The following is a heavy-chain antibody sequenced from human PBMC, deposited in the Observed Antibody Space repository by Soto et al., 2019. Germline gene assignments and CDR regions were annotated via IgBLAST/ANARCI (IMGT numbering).Heavy chain of an antibody. D-gene: IGHD2-2*01. CDR2: LYHSGST. CDR3: ARTTNALGYCSSTSCQDPYYFDY. Sequence: QVQLQESGPGLVKPSGTLSLTCAVSSGSISSSNWWSWVRQPPGKGLEWIGELYHSGSTNYNPSPKSRGRISVDKSKNQFSLKLSSVTAADTAVYYCARTTNALGYCSSTSCQDPYYFDYWGQGTLVTVSS. CDR1: SGSISSSNW. J-gene: IGHJ4*02. V-gene: IGHV4-4*02.